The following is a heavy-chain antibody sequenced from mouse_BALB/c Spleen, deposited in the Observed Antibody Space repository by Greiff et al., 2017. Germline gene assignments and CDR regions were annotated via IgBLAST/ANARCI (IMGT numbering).Heavy chain of an antibody. J-gene: IGHJ4*01. CDR3: ARQKSYYGSSSYAMDY. CDR1: GFTFSSYG. CDR2: ISSGGSYT. D-gene: IGHD1-1*01. V-gene: IGHV5-6*01. Sequence: EVMLVESGGDLVKPGGSLKLSCAASGFTFSSYGMSWVRQTPDKRLEWVATISSGGSYTYYPDSVKGRFTISRDNAKNTLYLQMSSLKSEDTAMYYCARQKSYYGSSSYAMDYWGQGTSVTVSS.